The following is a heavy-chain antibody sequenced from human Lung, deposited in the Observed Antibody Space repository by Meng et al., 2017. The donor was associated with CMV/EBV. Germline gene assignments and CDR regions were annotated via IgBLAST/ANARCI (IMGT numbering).Heavy chain of an antibody. D-gene: IGHD6-25*01. V-gene: IGHV3-66*02. CDR2: IYTGGIT. J-gene: IGHJ3*01. CDR3: AAEGENSGDETRDAFDL. Sequence: ESLKISCAVSGFTVSSNYMSWVRQALGKGLEWVSVIYTGGITYYADSVKGRFTISRDNSKNTLYLQMNSLRADDTAVYYCAAEGENSGDETRDAFDLWGQGTXVTVSS. CDR1: GFTVSSNY.